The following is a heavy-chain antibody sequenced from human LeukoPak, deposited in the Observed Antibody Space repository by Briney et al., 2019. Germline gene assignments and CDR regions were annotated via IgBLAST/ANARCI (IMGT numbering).Heavy chain of an antibody. J-gene: IGHJ4*02. V-gene: IGHV1-69*01. D-gene: IGHD3-9*01. CDR1: GGTFSSYA. CDR2: IIPIFGTA. Sequence: SVKVSCKASGGTFSSYAISWGRQAPGQGLEWMGGIIPIFGTANYAQKFQGRVTITADESTSTAYMELSSLRSEDTAVYYCARGKVSDILTGSYYFDYWGQGTLVTVSS. CDR3: ARGKVSDILTGSYYFDY.